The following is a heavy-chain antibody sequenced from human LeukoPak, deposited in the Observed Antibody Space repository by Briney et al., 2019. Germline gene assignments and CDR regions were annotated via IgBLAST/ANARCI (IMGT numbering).Heavy chain of an antibody. CDR2: INGGSSPI. V-gene: IGHV3-48*01. CDR3: VRDNPRCCGVVPANIDDY. Sequence: GGSLRLSCAASGFTFSRDSMNWVRQAPGKGLEWVSYINGGSSPIYYADSVRGRFTIPRDNAKNSLYLQMNSLRAEDTAVYYCVRDNPRCCGVVPANIDDYWGRGTLVTVSS. D-gene: IGHD2-15*01. J-gene: IGHJ4*02. CDR1: GFTFSRDS.